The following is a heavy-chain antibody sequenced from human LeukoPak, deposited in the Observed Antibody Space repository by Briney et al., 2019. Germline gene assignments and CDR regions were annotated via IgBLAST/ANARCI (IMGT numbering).Heavy chain of an antibody. CDR1: GFTFSSYS. D-gene: IGHD2-15*01. CDR3: AKDRGGSSQLGDAFDV. CDR2: ISTTSGNI. J-gene: IGHJ3*01. Sequence: PGGSLRLSCAASGFTFSSYSMNWVRQAPGKGLEWVAAISTTSGNIYYADSVKGRFTISRDNAKNSLYLQMNSLRAEDTALYYCAKDRGGSSQLGDAFDVWGQGTMVSVSS. V-gene: IGHV3-21*04.